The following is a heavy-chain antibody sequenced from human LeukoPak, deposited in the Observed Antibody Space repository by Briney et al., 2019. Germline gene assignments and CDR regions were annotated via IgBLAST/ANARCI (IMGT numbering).Heavy chain of an antibody. CDR1: GYSFSTHW. CDR2: IYPGDSDT. Sequence: GESLKISCKGSGYSFSTHWIGWVRQMPGKGLEWMGIIYPGDSDTRYSPSFQGQVTISADKSITTAYLQWSSLKASDTAMYYCERQEKGLDVWGQGPTVTVSS. V-gene: IGHV5-51*01. J-gene: IGHJ6*02. CDR3: ERQEKGLDV.